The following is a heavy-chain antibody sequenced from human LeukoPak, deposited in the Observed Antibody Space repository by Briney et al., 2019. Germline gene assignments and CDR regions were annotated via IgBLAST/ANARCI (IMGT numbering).Heavy chain of an antibody. CDR1: GGSISSSSYY. J-gene: IGHJ6*03. CDR2: IYYSGST. CDR3: AKRYYQYHMDV. V-gene: IGHV4-39*07. Sequence: SETLSLTCTVSGGSISSSSYYWVWIRQPPGKGLEWIGNIYYSGSTYYNPSLKSRVTISVDTSKNQFSLKLSSVTAADTAVYYCAKRYYQYHMDVWGKGTTVTVSS.